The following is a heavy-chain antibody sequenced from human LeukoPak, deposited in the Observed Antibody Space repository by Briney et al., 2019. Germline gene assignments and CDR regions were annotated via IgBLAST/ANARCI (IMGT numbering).Heavy chain of an antibody. D-gene: IGHD3-10*01. V-gene: IGHV3-30*02. Sequence: GGSLRLSCAASGFTFSSYGMHWVRQAPGKGLEWVEFIRYDGSNKYYADSVKGRFTISRDNSKNTLYLQMNSLRAEDTAVYYCARAGNYYNPNGFDIWGHGTMVTVSS. J-gene: IGHJ3*02. CDR3: ARAGNYYNPNGFDI. CDR1: GFTFSSYG. CDR2: IRYDGSNK.